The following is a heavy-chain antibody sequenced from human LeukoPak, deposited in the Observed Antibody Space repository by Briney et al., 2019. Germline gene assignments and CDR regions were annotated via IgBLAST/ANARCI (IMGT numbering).Heavy chain of an antibody. CDR2: IRYDGSNK. D-gene: IGHD2-15*01. V-gene: IGHV3-30*02. J-gene: IGHJ4*02. CDR3: GKDRNVYCSGGSCYTL. Sequence: GGSLRLSCAASGFTFSSYGMHWVRQAPGKGLEWVAFIRYDGSNKYYADSVKGRFTISRDNSKNTLYLEMNSLRAEDTAVYYCGKDRNVYCSGGSCYTLWGQGTLVTVSS. CDR1: GFTFSSYG.